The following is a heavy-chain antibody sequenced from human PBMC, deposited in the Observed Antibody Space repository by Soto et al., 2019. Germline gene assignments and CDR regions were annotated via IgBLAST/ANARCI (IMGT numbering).Heavy chain of an antibody. J-gene: IGHJ4*02. CDR3: ASVLFRFCGGKGNYYLDY. CDR1: GGSFSGYY. CDR2: INHSGST. Sequence: SETLSLTCAVYGGSFSGYYWSWIRQPPGKGLEWIGEINHSGSTNYNPSLKSRVTISVDTSKNQFSLKLSSLTAADSAVYYCASVLFRFCGGKGNYYLDYWCQGTLVTVSS. V-gene: IGHV4-34*01. D-gene: IGHD2-15*01.